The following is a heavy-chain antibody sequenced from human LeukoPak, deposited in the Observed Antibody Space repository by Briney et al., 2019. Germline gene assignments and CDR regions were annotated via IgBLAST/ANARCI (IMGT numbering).Heavy chain of an antibody. CDR2: INWNGGST. Sequence: GGSLRLSCAASGFTFDDYGMSWVRQAPGKGLEWVSGINWNGGSTGYADSVKGRFTISRDNAKNSLYLQMNSLRAEDTALYYCARSGMTYSSSWHWFQGPGNYYYYYMDVWGKGTTVTVSS. D-gene: IGHD6-13*01. J-gene: IGHJ6*03. CDR3: ARSGMTYSSSWHWFQGPGNYYYYYMDV. V-gene: IGHV3-20*04. CDR1: GFTFDDYG.